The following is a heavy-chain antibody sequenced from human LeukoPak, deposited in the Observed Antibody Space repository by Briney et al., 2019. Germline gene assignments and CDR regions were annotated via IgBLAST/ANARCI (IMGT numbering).Heavy chain of an antibody. Sequence: GGSLRLSCAASGFTFSSYWMHWVRQAPGKGLVWVSRINSDGSSTNYADSVKGRFTISRDNAKNTLYLQMNSLRAEDTAVYYCARDRDPYRFSDGMDVWGQGTTVTVSS. V-gene: IGHV3-74*01. CDR2: INSDGSST. CDR3: ARDRDPYRFSDGMDV. J-gene: IGHJ6*02. CDR1: GFTFSSYW. D-gene: IGHD3-16*02.